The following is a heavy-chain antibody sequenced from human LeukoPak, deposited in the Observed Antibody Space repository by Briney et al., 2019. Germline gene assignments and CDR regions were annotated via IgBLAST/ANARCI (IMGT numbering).Heavy chain of an antibody. D-gene: IGHD4-17*01. J-gene: IGHJ4*02. CDR2: ISRSSSFI. Sequence: PGGSLRLSCVVSGFTFSSYSMNWVRQAPGKGLEWVSSISRSSSFISYADSVKGRFTISRDNAKNSLYLQMNSLSAQDSAVYFCARGTDHGDYFPFGYWGQGTLVTVSS. CDR3: ARGTDHGDYFPFGY. CDR1: GFTFSSYS. V-gene: IGHV3-21*01.